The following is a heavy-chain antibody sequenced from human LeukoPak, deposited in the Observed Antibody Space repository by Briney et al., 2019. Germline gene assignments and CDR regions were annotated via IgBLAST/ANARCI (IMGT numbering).Heavy chain of an antibody. CDR1: GGSISSYY. D-gene: IGHD4-17*01. J-gene: IGHJ6*02. CDR3: ARDGSYGDYYYGMDV. Sequence: SETLSLTCTVSGGSISSYYWSWIRQPAGKGLEWIGRIYTSGSTNYNPSLKSRVTMSVDTSKNQFSLKLSSVTAADTAVYYCARDGSYGDYYYGMDVWGQGTTVTVSS. V-gene: IGHV4-4*07. CDR2: IYTSGST.